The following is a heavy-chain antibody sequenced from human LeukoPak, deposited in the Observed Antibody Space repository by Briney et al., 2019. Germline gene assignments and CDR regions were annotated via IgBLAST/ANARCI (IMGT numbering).Heavy chain of an antibody. D-gene: IGHD2-15*01. V-gene: IGHV5-51*01. CDR2: IYPGDSDT. J-gene: IGHJ4*02. CDR3: ARRGGGASGGFYFDY. CDR1: GYSFTSYW. Sequence: GESLKISCKGSGYSFTSYWIGWVRQTPGQGLEWMGSIYPGDSDTTYNPSFQGQVTISADKSIKTAYLQWSSLKASDTAIYYCARRGGGASGGFYFDYWGQGSLVTVSS.